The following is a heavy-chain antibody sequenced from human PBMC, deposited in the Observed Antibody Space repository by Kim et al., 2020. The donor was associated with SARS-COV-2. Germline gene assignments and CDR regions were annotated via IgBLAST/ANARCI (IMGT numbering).Heavy chain of an antibody. CDR1: GFTFDDYA. CDR3: TKGPRINVYYYHYGMDV. J-gene: IGHJ6*02. Sequence: GGSLRLSCAASGFTFDDYAMHWVRQTPGEGLEWVSLISANGGSTYYAGSVKGRFTISRDNSKNSLYLQMNNLRTEDTALYYCTKGPRINVYYYHYGMDVWGQGTTVTVSS. V-gene: IGHV3-43*02. CDR2: ISANGGST.